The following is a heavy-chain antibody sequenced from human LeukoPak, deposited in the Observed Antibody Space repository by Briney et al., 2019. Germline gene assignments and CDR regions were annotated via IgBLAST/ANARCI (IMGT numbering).Heavy chain of an antibody. CDR1: GFTFSSYA. CDR3: TTALIPAAIFWFDP. D-gene: IGHD2-2*02. V-gene: IGHV3-23*01. J-gene: IGHJ5*02. Sequence: GGSLRLSCAASGFTFSSYAMSWVRQAPGKGLEWVSAISGSGGSTYYADSVKGRFTISRDNSENTLYLQMNSLRAEDTAVYYCTTALIPAAIFWFDPWGQGTLVTVSS. CDR2: ISGSGGST.